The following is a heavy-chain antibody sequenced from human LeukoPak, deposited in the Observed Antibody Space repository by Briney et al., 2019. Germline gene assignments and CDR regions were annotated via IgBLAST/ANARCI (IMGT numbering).Heavy chain of an antibody. D-gene: IGHD4-17*01. J-gene: IGHJ6*03. V-gene: IGHV4-4*07. Sequence: SETLSLTCTVSGGSISSYYWSWIRQPAGKGLEWIGRIYTSGSTNYNPSLKSRVTMSVDTSKNQFSLNLSSVTAADTAVYYCARQYGDYYYPIYYYYYMDVWGKGTTVTISS. CDR2: IYTSGST. CDR1: GGSISSYY. CDR3: ARQYGDYYYPIYYYYYMDV.